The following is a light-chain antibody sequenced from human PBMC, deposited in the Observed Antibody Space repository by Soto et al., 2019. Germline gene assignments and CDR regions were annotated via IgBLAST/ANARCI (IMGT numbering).Light chain of an antibody. J-gene: IGLJ2*01. Sequence: QSVLTQPPSVSGAPGQRVTISCTGSSSNIGAGYDVHWYQQLPGTARKLLIYGTSNRPSGVPDRFSGSKSGTSASLAITGLQAEDEADYYGQSYDSSLSGSGVFGGGTKLTVL. V-gene: IGLV1-40*01. CDR2: GTS. CDR1: SSNIGAGYD. CDR3: QSYDSSLSGSGV.